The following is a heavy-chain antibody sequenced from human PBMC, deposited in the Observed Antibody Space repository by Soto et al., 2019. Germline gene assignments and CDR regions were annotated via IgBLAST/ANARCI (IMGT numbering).Heavy chain of an antibody. V-gene: IGHV3-23*01. CDR2: TSGSGGTT. J-gene: IGHJ6*02. D-gene: IGHD4-4*01. Sequence: GGSLRLSCEASGFSFSDHGMSWVRQAPGKGLEWVSVTSGSGGTTYYVDSVKGRFTISRDNSKNTLYLQMNSLRVEDTAVYYCTTTACQAHGIDVWGQGTTVTVSS. CDR3: TTTACQAHGIDV. CDR1: GFSFSDHG.